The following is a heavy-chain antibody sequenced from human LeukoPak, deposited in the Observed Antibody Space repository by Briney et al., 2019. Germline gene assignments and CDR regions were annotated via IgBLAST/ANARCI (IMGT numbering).Heavy chain of an antibody. CDR1: GFTFSSYG. D-gene: IGHD1-1*01. J-gene: IGHJ4*02. CDR2: IRYDGSNK. CDR3: AKDAQYNWNEEY. Sequence: QTGGSLRLSCAASGFTFSSYGMHWVRQAPGKGLEWVAFIRYDGSNKYYADSVKGRFTISRDNSKNTLYLQMNSLRAEDTAVYYCAKDAQYNWNEEYWGQGTLVTVSS. V-gene: IGHV3-30*02.